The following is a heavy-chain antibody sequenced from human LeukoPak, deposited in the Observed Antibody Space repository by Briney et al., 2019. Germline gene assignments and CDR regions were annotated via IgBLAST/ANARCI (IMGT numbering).Heavy chain of an antibody. CDR1: GRTFSSYA. J-gene: IGHJ4*02. Sequence: ASVNVSCKSCGRTFSSYAISWVRQAPGQGLEWMGGIIPIFGTANYAQKFQGRVTITADESTSTAYMELSSRRSEDTAVYYCASPSGFLDYWGQGTLVTVSS. V-gene: IGHV1-69*01. CDR3: ASPSGFLDY. D-gene: IGHD3-10*01. CDR2: IIPIFGTA.